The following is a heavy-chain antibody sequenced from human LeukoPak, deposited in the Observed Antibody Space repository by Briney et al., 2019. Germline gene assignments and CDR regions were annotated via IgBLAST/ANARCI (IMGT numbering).Heavy chain of an antibody. J-gene: IGHJ6*02. V-gene: IGHV3-23*01. CDR1: GFIFSSYS. CDR2: ITGSGGNT. CDR3: AKAASSSWPSYYYGMDV. D-gene: IGHD6-13*01. Sequence: GGSLRLSCAASGFIFSSYSMSWDRQAPGKGLEWVSVITGSGGNTYYADSVKGRFTISKDNSKNTVYLQMSSLRVDDTAVYYCAKAASSSWPSYYYGMDVWGLGTTVTVSS.